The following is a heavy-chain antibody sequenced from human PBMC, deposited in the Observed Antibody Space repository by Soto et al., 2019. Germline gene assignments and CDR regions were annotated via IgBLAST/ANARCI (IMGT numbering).Heavy chain of an antibody. CDR3: ARHSSSTSSGLPTYYYYGMDV. D-gene: IGHD2-2*01. CDR2: IGTAGDT. Sequence: GGSLRLSCAASGFTFSSYDMHWVRQATGKGLEWVSAIGTAGDTYYPGSVKGRFTISRENAKNSLYLQMNSLRAEDTAVYYCARHSSSTSSGLPTYYYYGMDVWGQGTTVTVSS. CDR1: GFTFSSYD. J-gene: IGHJ6*02. V-gene: IGHV3-13*01.